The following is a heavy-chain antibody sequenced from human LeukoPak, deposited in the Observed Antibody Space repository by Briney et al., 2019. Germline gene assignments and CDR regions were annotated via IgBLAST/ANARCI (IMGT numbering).Heavy chain of an antibody. J-gene: IGHJ6*03. V-gene: IGHV1-69*13. CDR2: IIPIFGTA. CDR1: GGTFSSYA. CDR3: ARGRDPRSYYYMDV. D-gene: IGHD2-21*02. Sequence: SVKVSCKASGGTFSSYAISWVRQAPGQGLAWMGGIIPIFGTANYAQKFQGRVTITADESTSTAYMELSSLRSEDTAVYYCARGRDPRSYYYMDVWGKGTTVTVSS.